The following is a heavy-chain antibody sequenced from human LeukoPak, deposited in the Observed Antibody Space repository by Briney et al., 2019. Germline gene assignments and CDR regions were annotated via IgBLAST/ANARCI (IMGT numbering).Heavy chain of an antibody. V-gene: IGHV4-61*02. CDR3: ARRGDFGKSFDY. CDR1: GNSISSGDNY. Sequence: KTSETLSLTCTVSGNSISSGDNYWSWIRQPAGKGLEWIGRIYTSGSTNYNPSLKSRVTISVDTSKNQFSLKLSSVTAADTAVYYCARRGDFGKSFDYWGQGTLVTVSS. J-gene: IGHJ4*02. CDR2: IYTSGST. D-gene: IGHD3-3*01.